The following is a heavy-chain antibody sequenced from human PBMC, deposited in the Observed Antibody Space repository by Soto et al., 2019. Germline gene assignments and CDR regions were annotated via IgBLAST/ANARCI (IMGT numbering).Heavy chain of an antibody. V-gene: IGHV4-39*01. J-gene: IGHJ4*02. Sequence: QLKLQESGPGLVKPSETLSLTCTVSGGSISSSSYYWGWIRQPPGKGLEWIGSIYYSGSTYYNPSLKSRVTISVDTSKNQFSLKLSSVTAADTAVYYCASWRELVFDYWGQGTLVTVSS. CDR2: IYYSGST. CDR1: GGSISSSSYY. CDR3: ASWRELVFDY. D-gene: IGHD3-10*01.